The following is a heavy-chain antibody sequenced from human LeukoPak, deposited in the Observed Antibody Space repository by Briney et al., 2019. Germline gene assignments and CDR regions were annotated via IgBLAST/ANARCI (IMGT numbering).Heavy chain of an antibody. CDR3: AREGYDSSGGYYYYGMDV. CDR1: GFTFSDYA. D-gene: IGHD3-22*01. V-gene: IGHV3-23*01. J-gene: IGHJ6*02. Sequence: GGSLRLSCAASGFTFSDYALGWVRQAPGRGLEWVATLSGSGAGTYYSDSVQGRFTISRDNSKNTLYLQMNSLRAEDTAVYYCAREGYDSSGGYYYYGMDVWGQGTTVTVSS. CDR2: LSGSGAGT.